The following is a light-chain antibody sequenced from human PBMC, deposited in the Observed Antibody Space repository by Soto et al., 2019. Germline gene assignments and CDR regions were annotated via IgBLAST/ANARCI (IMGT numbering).Light chain of an antibody. CDR2: DVS. CDR1: SSDVGGYNY. J-gene: IGLJ1*01. V-gene: IGLV2-14*01. CDR3: SSYTTPRSYV. Sequence: QSVLTQPASVSGSPGQSTAISCSGTSSDVGGYNYVSWYQQHPGGVPKLMIYDVSNRPSGISDRFSASKSGNTASLTISRLQAEDEADYYCSSYTTPRSYVFGTGTKVTVL.